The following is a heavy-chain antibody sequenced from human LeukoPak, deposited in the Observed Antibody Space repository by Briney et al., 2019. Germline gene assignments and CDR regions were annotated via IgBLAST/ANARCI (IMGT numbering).Heavy chain of an antibody. Sequence: ASVKVSCKASGYTFTSYYMHWVRQAPGQGLEWMGIINPSCGSTSYAQKFQGRVTMTRDTSTSTVYMELSSLRSEDTAVYYCARGRRIVYGSGSYYIPLDYWGQGTLVTVSS. CDR3: ARGRRIVYGSGSYYIPLDY. V-gene: IGHV1-46*01. J-gene: IGHJ4*02. CDR2: INPSCGST. CDR1: GYTFTSYY. D-gene: IGHD3-10*01.